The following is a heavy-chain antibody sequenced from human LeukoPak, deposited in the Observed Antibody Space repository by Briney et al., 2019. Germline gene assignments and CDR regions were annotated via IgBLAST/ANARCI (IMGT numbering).Heavy chain of an antibody. CDR2: IYPGDSDT. V-gene: IGHV5-51*01. J-gene: IGHJ6*02. CDR1: GYSFTSYW. Sequence: GESLKISCKGSGYSFTSYWIGWARQMPGKGLEWMGIIYPGDSDTRYSPSFQGQVTISADKSISTAYLQWSSLKASDTAMYYCARVTATIVDFYYYYGMDVWGQGTTVTVSS. D-gene: IGHD5-12*01. CDR3: ARVTATIVDFYYYYGMDV.